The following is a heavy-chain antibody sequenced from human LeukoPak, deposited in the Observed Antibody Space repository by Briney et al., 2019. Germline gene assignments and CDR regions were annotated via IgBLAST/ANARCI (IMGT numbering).Heavy chain of an antibody. CDR1: GFTFDDYA. CDR3: AKADSSGYPVPYYGMDV. Sequence: PGGSLRLSCAASGFTFDDYAMHWVRQAPGKGLEWVSGISWNSGSIGYADSAKGRFTISRDNAKNSLYLQMNSLRPEDTALYYCAKADSSGYPVPYYGMDVWGQGTTVTVSS. D-gene: IGHD3-22*01. V-gene: IGHV3-9*01. CDR2: ISWNSGSI. J-gene: IGHJ6*02.